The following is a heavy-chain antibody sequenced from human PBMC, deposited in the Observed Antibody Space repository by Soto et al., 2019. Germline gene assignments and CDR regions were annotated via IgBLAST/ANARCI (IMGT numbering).Heavy chain of an antibody. CDR3: TRANWYSEY. V-gene: IGHV4-59*11. Sequence: PSETLSLTCTVSGGSISNRYWSWIRQPPGKGLEWIGYIYYNGNTNYNPPLKSRVTMSVDTSKNQISLKLSSVTAADTAVYYCTRANWYSEYWGQGTLVTSPQ. CDR2: IYYNGNT. J-gene: IGHJ4*02. D-gene: IGHD7-27*01. CDR1: GGSISNRY.